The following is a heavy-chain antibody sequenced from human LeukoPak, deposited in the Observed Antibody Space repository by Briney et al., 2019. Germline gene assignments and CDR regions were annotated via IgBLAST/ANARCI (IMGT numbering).Heavy chain of an antibody. J-gene: IGHJ4*02. CDR3: ATALYCSGARCYDY. Sequence: GGSLRLSCAASGFTVSSTDMSWARQAPGKGLEWVSFIYSGGTTYYADSVKGRFTISRDNSKNTLYLQMNSLRAEDTAVYYCATALYCSGARCYDYWGQGTLVTVSS. CDR1: GFTVSSTD. D-gene: IGHD2-15*01. V-gene: IGHV3-53*01. CDR2: IYSGGTT.